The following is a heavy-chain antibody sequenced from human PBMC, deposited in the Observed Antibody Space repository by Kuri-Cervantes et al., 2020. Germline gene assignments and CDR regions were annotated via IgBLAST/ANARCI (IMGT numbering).Heavy chain of an antibody. J-gene: IGHJ5*02. CDR2: INHSGST. CDR1: GGSFSGYY. D-gene: IGHD3-16*01. Sequence: LRLSCAVYGGSFSGYYWSWIRQPPGKGLEWIGEINHSGSTNYNPSLKSRVTISVDTSKNQFSLKLSSVTAADTAVYYCASSLRHGPFPDPWGQGTLVTVSS. V-gene: IGHV4-34*09. CDR3: ASSLRHGPFPDP.